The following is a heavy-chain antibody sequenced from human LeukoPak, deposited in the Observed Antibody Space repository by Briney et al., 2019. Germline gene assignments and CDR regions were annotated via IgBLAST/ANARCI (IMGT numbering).Heavy chain of an antibody. V-gene: IGHV3-30*02. CDR1: GFTFSSYG. J-gene: IGHJ4*02. Sequence: PGGSLRLSCAASGFTFSSYGMHWVRQAPGKGLEWVAFIRYDGSNKYYADSVKGRFTISRDNSKNTLYLQMNSLRAEDTAVYYCARAPTYYYGSGSYGGYWGQGTLVTVSS. D-gene: IGHD3-10*01. CDR2: IRYDGSNK. CDR3: ARAPTYYYGSGSYGGY.